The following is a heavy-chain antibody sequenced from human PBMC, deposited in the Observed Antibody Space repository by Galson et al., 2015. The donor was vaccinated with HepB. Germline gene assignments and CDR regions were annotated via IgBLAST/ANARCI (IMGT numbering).Heavy chain of an antibody. V-gene: IGHV7-4-1*02. D-gene: IGHD4-17*01. CDR2: INTNTGNP. CDR1: GYTFTSYA. J-gene: IGHJ3*02. CDR3: ARDYYGDGPGAFDI. Sequence: SVKVSCKASGYTFTSYAMNWVRQAPGQGLEWMGWINTNTGNPTYAQGFTGRFVFSLDTSVSTAYLQISSLKAEDTAVYYCARDYYGDGPGAFDIWGQGTMVTVSS.